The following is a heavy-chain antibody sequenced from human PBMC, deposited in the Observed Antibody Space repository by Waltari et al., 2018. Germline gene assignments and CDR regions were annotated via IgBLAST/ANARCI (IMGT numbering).Heavy chain of an antibody. CDR2: IYYTGIT. D-gene: IGHD2-21*02. V-gene: IGHV4-59*01. CDR3: ARGGGGDWEWFDP. J-gene: IGHJ5*02. Sequence: QVQLQESGPSLLKPSETLSLICTVSGCSISGFYWSWVRQPPGKGLDWIGYIYYTGITNFNPSLKSRVTMSVDTSKNQFSLKLSSVTAADTAFYYCARGGGGDWEWFDPWGQGTLVTVSS. CDR1: GCSISGFY.